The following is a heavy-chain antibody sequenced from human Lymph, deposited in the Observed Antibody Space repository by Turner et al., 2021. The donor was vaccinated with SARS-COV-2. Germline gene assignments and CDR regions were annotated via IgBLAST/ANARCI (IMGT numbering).Heavy chain of an antibody. Sequence: EVQLVESVGGLIQPGGSLRLSCAASVFTVSSNYMSWVRRAPGKGLEWVSVIDSGGSTYDADSVKGRFTISRDNSKNTLYLQMNSLRAEDTAVYYCARVLPFGDYFDYWGQGTLVTVSS. V-gene: IGHV3-53*01. CDR3: ARVLPFGDYFDY. CDR2: IDSGGST. CDR1: VFTVSSNY. D-gene: IGHD3-10*01. J-gene: IGHJ4*02.